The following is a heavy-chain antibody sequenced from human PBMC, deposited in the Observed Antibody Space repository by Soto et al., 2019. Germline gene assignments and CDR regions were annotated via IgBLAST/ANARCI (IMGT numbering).Heavy chain of an antibody. CDR3: ARDLISGSLHYYYGMDV. Sequence: GGSLRLSCAASGFTFSSYAMHWVRQAPGKGLEWVAVISYDGSNKYYADSVKGRFTISRDNSKNTLYLQMNSLRAEDTAVYYCARDLISGSLHYYYGMDVWGQGTTVTVSS. CDR1: GFTFSSYA. V-gene: IGHV3-30-3*01. J-gene: IGHJ6*02. D-gene: IGHD1-26*01. CDR2: ISYDGSNK.